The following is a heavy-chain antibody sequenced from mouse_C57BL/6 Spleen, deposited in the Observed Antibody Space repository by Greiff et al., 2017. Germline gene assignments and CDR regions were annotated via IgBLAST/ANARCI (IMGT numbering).Heavy chain of an antibody. CDR3: ARGDYYYGSSYAMDY. D-gene: IGHD1-1*01. Sequence: QVQLQQSGAELVKPGASVKMSCKASGYTFTTYPLEWMKQNHGKSLEWIGNFHPYNDDTKYNEKFKGKATLTVEKSSSTVYLELSRLTSDDSAVYYCARGDYYYGSSYAMDYWGQGTSVTVSS. J-gene: IGHJ4*01. V-gene: IGHV1-47*01. CDR1: GYTFTTYP. CDR2: FHPYNDDT.